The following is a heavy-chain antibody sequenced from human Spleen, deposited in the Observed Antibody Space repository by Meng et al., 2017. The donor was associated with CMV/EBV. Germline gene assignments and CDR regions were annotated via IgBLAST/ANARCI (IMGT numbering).Heavy chain of an antibody. CDR2: ISGSGGST. D-gene: IGHD5-12*01. V-gene: IGHV3-23*01. J-gene: IGHJ5*02. CDR3: AKEWQGWFDP. Sequence: LSCAASGFSFSSYAMSWVRQAPGKGLEWVSAISGSGGSTYYADSVKGRFTISRDNSKNTLYLQMNSLRAEDTALYYCAKEWQGWFDPWGQGTLVTVSS. CDR1: GFSFSSYA.